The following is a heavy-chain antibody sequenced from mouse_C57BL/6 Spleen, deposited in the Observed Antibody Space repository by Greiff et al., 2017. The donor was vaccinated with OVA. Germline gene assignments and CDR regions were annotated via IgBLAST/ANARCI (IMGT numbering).Heavy chain of an antibody. CDR3: ARGGNGYLDY. J-gene: IGHJ2*01. D-gene: IGHD1-1*02. CDR1: GYTFTSYW. CDR2: IDPSDSYT. V-gene: IGHV1-50*01. Sequence: VQLQQPGAELVKPGASVKLSCKASGYTFTSYWMQWVKQRPGQGLEWIGEIDPSDSYTNYNQQFKGKATLTVDTSSSTAYMQLSSLTSEDSAVYYCARGGNGYLDYWGQGTTLTVSS.